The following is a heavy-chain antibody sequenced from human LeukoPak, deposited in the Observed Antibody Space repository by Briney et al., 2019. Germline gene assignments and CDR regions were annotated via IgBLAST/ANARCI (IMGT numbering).Heavy chain of an antibody. Sequence: ASVKVSCKASGYTFTSYDINWVRQATGQGLEWMGWMNPNSGNTGYTQTFQGRVTMTRNTSITTAYMELSSLRSEDTAVYYCAREGYHGTEDFDYWGQGTLVTVSS. CDR1: GYTFTSYD. CDR3: AREGYHGTEDFDY. D-gene: IGHD3-10*01. J-gene: IGHJ4*02. CDR2: MNPNSGNT. V-gene: IGHV1-8*01.